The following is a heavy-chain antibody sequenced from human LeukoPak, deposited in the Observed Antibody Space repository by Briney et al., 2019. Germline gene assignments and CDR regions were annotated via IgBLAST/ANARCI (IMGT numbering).Heavy chain of an antibody. J-gene: IGHJ4*02. CDR3: ARDRGYSYGIFDY. V-gene: IGHV3-48*01. CDR1: GLTFSSYS. D-gene: IGHD5-18*01. CDR2: ISSSSSTI. Sequence: GGSLRLSCAASGLTFSSYSMNWVRQAPGKGLEWVSYISSSSSTIYYADSVKGRFTISRDNAKNSLYLQMNSLRAEDTAVYYCARDRGYSYGIFDYWGQGTLVTVSS.